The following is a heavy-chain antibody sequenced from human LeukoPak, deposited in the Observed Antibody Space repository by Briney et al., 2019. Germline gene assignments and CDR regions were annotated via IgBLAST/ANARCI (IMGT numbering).Heavy chain of an antibody. D-gene: IGHD6-19*01. V-gene: IGHV1-2*02. J-gene: IGHJ5*02. CDR1: GYTFTGYY. Sequence: GASVKVSCKAPGYTFTGYYMHWVRQAPGQGLEWMGWINPNSGGTNYAQKFQGRVTMTRDTSISTAYMELSRLRSDDTAVYYCARDGVRSSGGSRFDPWGQGTLVTVSS. CDR2: INPNSGGT. CDR3: ARDGVRSSGGSRFDP.